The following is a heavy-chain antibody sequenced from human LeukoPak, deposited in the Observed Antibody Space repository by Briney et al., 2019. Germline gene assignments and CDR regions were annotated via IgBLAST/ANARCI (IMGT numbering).Heavy chain of an antibody. J-gene: IGHJ4*02. D-gene: IGHD3-22*01. Sequence: PGGSLRLSCAASGFSFNIYPMHWVRQAPGKGLEWVSAVSSDGSDKYYADSVKGRFTISRDNSKNTLYLQMNSLRAVDTAVYYCAREAKITMIVVGLDYWGQGTLVTVSS. V-gene: IGHV3-30*04. CDR3: AREAKITMIVVGLDY. CDR1: GFSFNIYP. CDR2: VSSDGSDK.